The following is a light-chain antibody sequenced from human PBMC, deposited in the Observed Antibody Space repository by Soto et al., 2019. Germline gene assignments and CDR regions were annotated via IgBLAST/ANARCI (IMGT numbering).Light chain of an antibody. CDR1: QSVRGY. Sequence: EIVMTQSPGTLSVFPGDRVTLSCRASQSVRGYLDWFQQKPGQAPRLVLLRIFSRAIGVPARFSGSGSETDFTLTISGLQSEDSGVYYCQMYNNWLGTFGGGTKVDIK. V-gene: IGKV3-15*01. CDR2: RIF. CDR3: QMYNNWLGT. J-gene: IGKJ4*01.